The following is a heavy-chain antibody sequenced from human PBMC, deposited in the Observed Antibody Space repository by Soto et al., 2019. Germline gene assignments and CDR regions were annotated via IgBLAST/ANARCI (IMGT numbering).Heavy chain of an antibody. CDR1: GGSFSGYY. CDR3: ARGAYSSSGGWFDP. V-gene: IGHV4-34*01. CDR2: INHSGST. Sequence: SETLSLTGAVYGGSFSGYYWSWIRQPPGKGLEWIGEINHSGSTNYNPSLKSRVTISVDTSKNQFSLKLSSVTAADTAVYYCARGAYSSSGGWFDPWGQGTLVTVSS. J-gene: IGHJ5*02. D-gene: IGHD6-13*01.